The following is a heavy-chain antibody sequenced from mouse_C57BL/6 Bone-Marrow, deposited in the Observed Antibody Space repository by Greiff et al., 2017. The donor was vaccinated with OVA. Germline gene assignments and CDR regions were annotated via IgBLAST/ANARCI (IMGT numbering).Heavy chain of an antibody. Sequence: EVQRVESGGGLVKPGGSLKLSCAASGFTFSSYAMSWVRQTPEKRLEWVATISDGGSYTYYPDNVKGRFTISRDNAKNNLYLQMSHLKSEDTAMYYCARDFYDDGRYWYFDVWGTGTTVTVSS. CDR1: GFTFSSYA. V-gene: IGHV5-4*01. CDR3: ARDFYDDGRYWYFDV. CDR2: ISDGGSYT. D-gene: IGHD2-12*01. J-gene: IGHJ1*03.